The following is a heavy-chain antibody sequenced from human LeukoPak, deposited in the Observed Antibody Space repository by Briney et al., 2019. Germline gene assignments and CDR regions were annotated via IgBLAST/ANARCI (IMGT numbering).Heavy chain of an antibody. V-gene: IGHV1-2*02. Sequence: ASVKVSCKASGYTFTGYYMHWVRQAPGQGLEWMGWINPNSGGTNYAQKFQGRVTTTRDTSISTAYMELSRLRSDDTAVYYCARDGATDDAFDIWGQGTMVTVSS. CDR3: ARDGATDDAFDI. CDR2: INPNSGGT. CDR1: GYTFTGYY. J-gene: IGHJ3*02. D-gene: IGHD5-12*01.